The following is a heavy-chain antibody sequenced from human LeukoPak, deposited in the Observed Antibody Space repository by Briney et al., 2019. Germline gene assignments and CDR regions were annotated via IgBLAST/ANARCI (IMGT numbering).Heavy chain of an antibody. J-gene: IGHJ4*02. D-gene: IGHD1-26*01. CDR2: IKKDGREK. CDR1: GFTFSSYW. Sequence: PGGSLRLSCAASGFTFSSYWMHWVRQAPGKGLEWVANIKKDGREKYYVDSVKGRFTISRGNARNSLYLQMNSLRIEDTAFYYCARDASRIVGATTDFDYWGQGTLVTVSS. CDR3: ARDASRIVGATTDFDY. V-gene: IGHV3-7*03.